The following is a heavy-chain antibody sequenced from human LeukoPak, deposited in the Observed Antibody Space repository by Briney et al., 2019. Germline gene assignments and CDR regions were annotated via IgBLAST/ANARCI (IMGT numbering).Heavy chain of an antibody. D-gene: IGHD1-26*01. CDR1: GGSISSYY. J-gene: IGHJ3*02. CDR2: IYYSGST. CDR3: ARGIVGATSLSAFDI. Sequence: SSETLSLTCTVSGGSISSYYWSWIRQPPGKGLEWIGYIYYSGSTHYNPSLKRRVTISVYSSKNQFSLKLSSVTAADTAVYYCARGIVGATSLSAFDIWGQGTMVTVSS. V-gene: IGHV4-59*12.